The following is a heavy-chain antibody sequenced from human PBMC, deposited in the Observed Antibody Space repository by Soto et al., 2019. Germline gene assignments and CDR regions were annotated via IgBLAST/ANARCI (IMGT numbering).Heavy chain of an antibody. CDR3: AREGVYYYDSSGYSTGFDY. CDR2: MNPNSGNT. CDR1: GYTFTSYD. Sequence: ASVKVSCKAPGYTFTSYDINWVRQATGQGLEWMGWMNPNSGNTGYAQKFQGRVTMTRNTSISTAYMELSSLRSEDTAVYYCAREGVYYYDSSGYSTGFDYWGQGTLVTVSS. V-gene: IGHV1-8*01. J-gene: IGHJ4*02. D-gene: IGHD3-22*01.